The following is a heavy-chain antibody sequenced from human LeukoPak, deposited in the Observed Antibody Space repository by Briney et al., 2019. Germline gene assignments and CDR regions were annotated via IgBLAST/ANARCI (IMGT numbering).Heavy chain of an antibody. J-gene: IGHJ6*03. D-gene: IGHD6-13*01. Sequence: QTGGSLRLSCAASGFTFNIYTMSWVRQAPGKGLEWVSIISDNGGSTYYADPVKGRFTISRDNSKNTLYLQMNSLRAEDTAIYYCAKAWYSSGYMDVWGKGTTVTVSS. CDR3: AKAWYSSGYMDV. CDR1: GFTFNIYT. V-gene: IGHV3-23*01. CDR2: ISDNGGST.